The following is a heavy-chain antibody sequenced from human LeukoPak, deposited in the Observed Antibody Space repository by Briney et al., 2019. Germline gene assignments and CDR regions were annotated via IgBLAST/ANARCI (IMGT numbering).Heavy chain of an antibody. CDR1: GFTVFNNY. J-gene: IGHJ4*02. CDR3: AREPPGGGFDY. V-gene: IGHV3-66*01. Sequence: GGSLRLSCAVSGFTVFNNYMSWVRQAPGKGLEWVSVIHSGGSTYYADSVKGRFTTSRDKSKNTLYLQMYSLRAEDTAVYYCAREPPGGGFDYWGQGTQVTVSS. D-gene: IGHD3-16*01. CDR2: IHSGGST.